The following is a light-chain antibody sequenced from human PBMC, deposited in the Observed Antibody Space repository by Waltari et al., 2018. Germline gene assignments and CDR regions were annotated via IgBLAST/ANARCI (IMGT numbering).Light chain of an antibody. V-gene: IGLV1-40*01. CDR3: QSYDSSLSSYVV. CDR1: SSNIGAGYD. CDR2: GNN. J-gene: IGLJ2*01. Sequence: QSVLTQPPSVSGAPGQRVTISCTGSSSNIGAGYDVHWYQQLPGTAPKLLIYGNNNRPSGAPDRFSGSKSGTSASLAITGLQAEDDADYYCQSYDSSLSSYVVFGGGTKLTVL.